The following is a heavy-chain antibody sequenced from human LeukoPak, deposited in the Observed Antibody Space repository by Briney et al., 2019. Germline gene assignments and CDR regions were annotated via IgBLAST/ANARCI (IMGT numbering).Heavy chain of an antibody. Sequence: GGSLRLSCAASGFIFTNAWMTWVRQAPGKGLEWVSCISSSGNSLYYADSVKGRFTISRDTAKNSLYLRMDSLRAEDTAVYYCARVGYCSSASCHRNFDYWGQGTLVTVSS. J-gene: IGHJ4*02. V-gene: IGHV3-48*04. D-gene: IGHD2-2*01. CDR1: GFIFTNAW. CDR2: ISSSGNSL. CDR3: ARVGYCSSASCHRNFDY.